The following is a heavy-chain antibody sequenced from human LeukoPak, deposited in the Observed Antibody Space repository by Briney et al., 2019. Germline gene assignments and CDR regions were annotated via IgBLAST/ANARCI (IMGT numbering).Heavy chain of an antibody. J-gene: IGHJ4*02. V-gene: IGHV1-2*02. D-gene: IGHD3-22*01. Sequence: ASVKVSCKASGQTFTGNYIHCVRQAPGQGLEWMGWMNPNSGDTKSAENFQGRVTMTRDTSISTAYMELSRLTSDDTAVYYCARDEYYFQSSGYYIFDYWGQGSLVTVSS. CDR3: ARDEYYFQSSGYYIFDY. CDR1: GQTFTGNY. CDR2: MNPNSGDT.